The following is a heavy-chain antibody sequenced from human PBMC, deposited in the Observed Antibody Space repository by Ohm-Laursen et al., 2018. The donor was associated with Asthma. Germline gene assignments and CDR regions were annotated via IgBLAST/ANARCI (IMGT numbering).Heavy chain of an antibody. D-gene: IGHD3-16*01. CDR3: AREWGGMDV. CDR1: GYTFSRYS. V-gene: IGHV3-21*01. Sequence: SLRLSCAASGYTFSRYSIHWVRQFPGKGLEWVASISTASTFIYYADSVRGRFTTSRDNAKNPVYLQMNSLRAEDTALYYCAREWGGMDVWGQGTTVTVSS. CDR2: ISTASTFI. J-gene: IGHJ6*02.